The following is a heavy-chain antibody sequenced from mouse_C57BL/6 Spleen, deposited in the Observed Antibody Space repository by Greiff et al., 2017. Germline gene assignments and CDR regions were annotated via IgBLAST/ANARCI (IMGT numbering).Heavy chain of an antibody. J-gene: IGHJ2*01. V-gene: IGHV5-6*01. CDR2: ISSGGSYT. CDR1: GFTFSSYG. Sequence: EVKLVESGGDLVKPGGSLKLSCAASGFTFSSYGMSWVRQTPDKRLEWVATISSGGSYTYYPDSVKGRFTISRDNAKNTLYLQMSSLKSEDTAMYYCARHATTVVAKDYWGQGTTLTVSS. CDR3: ARHATTVVAKDY. D-gene: IGHD1-1*01.